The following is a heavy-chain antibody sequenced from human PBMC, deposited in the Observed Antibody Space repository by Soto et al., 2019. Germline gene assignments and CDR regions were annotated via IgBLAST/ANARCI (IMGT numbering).Heavy chain of an antibody. CDR3: ARRYSSSFDY. J-gene: IGHJ4*02. CDR1: GGSISSGGYS. D-gene: IGHD6-13*01. Sequence: PSETLSLTCAVSGGSISSGGYSWSWIRQPPGKGLEWIGYIYQSGSTYYNPSLKSRVTISVDWSKNQFSLKLSSVTAADTAVYYCARRYSSSFDYWGQGTLVTVSS. CDR2: IYQSGST. V-gene: IGHV4-30-2*01.